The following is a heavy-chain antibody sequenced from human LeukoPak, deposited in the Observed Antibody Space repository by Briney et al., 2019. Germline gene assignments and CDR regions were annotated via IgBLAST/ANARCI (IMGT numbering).Heavy chain of an antibody. CDR1: GYTFTSYA. J-gene: IGHJ5*02. D-gene: IGHD6-13*01. V-gene: IGHV1-3*01. CDR3: ARGIKQLANWFDP. CDR2: INAGNGNT. Sequence: ASVKVSCKASGYTFTSYAMHWVRQAPGQRLEWMGWINAGNGNTEYSQKFQGRVTITRDTSASTAYMELSSLRSEDTAVYYCARGIKQLANWFDPWGQGTLVTVSS.